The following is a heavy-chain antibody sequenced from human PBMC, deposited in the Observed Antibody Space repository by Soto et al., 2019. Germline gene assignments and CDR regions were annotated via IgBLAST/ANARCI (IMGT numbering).Heavy chain of an antibody. CDR1: GFMFSSHW. J-gene: IGHJ4*02. D-gene: IGHD1-1*01. CDR2: ISADGSNT. V-gene: IGHV3-74*01. Sequence: EVQLVESGGGLVQPGGSLRLSCAASGFMFSSHWMHWVRQPPGKGLVWVSRISADGSNTNYADSVKGRFTISRDNARNTLFLQMNSLTAEDTAVYYCARRTDAYNWADYWGQGTLVTVSS. CDR3: ARRTDAYNWADY.